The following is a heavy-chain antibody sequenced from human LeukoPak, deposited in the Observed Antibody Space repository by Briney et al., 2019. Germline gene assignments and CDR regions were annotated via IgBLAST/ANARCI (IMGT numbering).Heavy chain of an antibody. CDR2: IYSGGST. CDR3: ASATRDY. J-gene: IGHJ4*02. V-gene: IGHV3-66*02. CDR1: GFTVSSNY. D-gene: IGHD2-15*01. Sequence: GGSLRLSCAAPGFTVSSNYMSWVRQAPGRGLEWVSDIYSGGSTYYADSVKGRFTISRDNSKNTLYLQMNSLRAEDTAVYYCASATRDYWGQGTLVTVSS.